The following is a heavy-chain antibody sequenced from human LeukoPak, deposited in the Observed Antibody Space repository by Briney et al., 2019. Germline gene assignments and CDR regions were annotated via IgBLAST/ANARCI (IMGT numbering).Heavy chain of an antibody. D-gene: IGHD4-11*01. J-gene: IGHJ4*02. Sequence: ASVKVSCKASGHTFTTYYMHWVRQAPGQGLEWMGWNNPKSGDPIYVQKFQGRVTLTRDTSIDTVYLELSSLKSDDTAVYYCARDPGHDTSNYGGLDFWGQGTLVTVSS. CDR1: GHTFTTYY. CDR2: NNPKSGDP. V-gene: IGHV1-2*02. CDR3: ARDPGHDTSNYGGLDF.